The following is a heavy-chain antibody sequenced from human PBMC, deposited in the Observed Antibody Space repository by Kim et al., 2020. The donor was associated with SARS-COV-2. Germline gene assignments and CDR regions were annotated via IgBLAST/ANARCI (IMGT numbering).Heavy chain of an antibody. CDR1: GGSFSGYY. J-gene: IGHJ4*02. V-gene: IGHV4-34*01. D-gene: IGHD6-13*01. CDR3: ARDGSSSWPLDY. Sequence: SETLSLTCAVYGGSFSGYYLSWIRQPPGKGLEWIGEINHSGSTNYNPSLKSRGTISVDTSKNQISLKLSSVIAADTAVYYCARDGSSSWPLDYWGQGNLV. CDR2: INHSGST.